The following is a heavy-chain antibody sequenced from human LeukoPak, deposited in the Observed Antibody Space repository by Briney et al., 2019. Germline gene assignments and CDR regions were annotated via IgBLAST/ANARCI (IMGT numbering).Heavy chain of an antibody. CDR3: ARDREDIVVVPAASYYYYYYMDV. D-gene: IGHD2-2*01. Sequence: GGSLRLSCAASGFTFSSYGMSWVRQAPGKGLEWVSAISGSGGSTYYADSVKGRFTISRDNSKNTLYLQMNSLRAEDTAVYYCARDREDIVVVPAASYYYYYYMDVWGKGTTVTISS. J-gene: IGHJ6*03. V-gene: IGHV3-23*01. CDR2: ISGSGGST. CDR1: GFTFSSYG.